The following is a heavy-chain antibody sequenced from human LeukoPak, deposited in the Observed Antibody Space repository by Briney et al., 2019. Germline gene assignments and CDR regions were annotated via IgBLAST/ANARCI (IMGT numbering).Heavy chain of an antibody. V-gene: IGHV3-30*02. CDR3: ARQWLVNG. J-gene: IGHJ4*02. Sequence: PGGSLRLSCSASGFTFSNYGIHWVRQAPGKGLEWVAFIRYDGSNKYYADSVKGRFTISRDNSKNTLYLQMNSLRAEDTAIYYCARQWLVNGWGQGTLVTVSS. CDR2: IRYDGSNK. CDR1: GFTFSNYG. D-gene: IGHD6-19*01.